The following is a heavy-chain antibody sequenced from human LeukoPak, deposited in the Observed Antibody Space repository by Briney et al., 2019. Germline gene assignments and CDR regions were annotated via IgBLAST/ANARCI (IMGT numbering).Heavy chain of an antibody. CDR2: IILIFGSA. CDR3: ARALHLELHSYFDS. Sequence: SVKVSCKASGGTFSSYAISWVRQAPGQGLEWMGGIILIFGSANYAQKFQGRVTITADESTSTAYMELSSLRSEDTAVYYCARALHLELHSYFDSWGQGTLVTVSS. D-gene: IGHD1-1*01. V-gene: IGHV1-69*13. J-gene: IGHJ4*02. CDR1: GGTFSSYA.